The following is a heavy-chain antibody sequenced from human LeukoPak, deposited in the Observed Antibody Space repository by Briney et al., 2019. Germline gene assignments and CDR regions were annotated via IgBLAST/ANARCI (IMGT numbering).Heavy chain of an antibody. D-gene: IGHD6-13*01. Sequence: PSGTLSLTCAVSGASITCSNWWSWVRQPPGKGLEWIGEIYHGGSTNYSPSLKSRVTISVDKSKNQFSLNLNSVTAADTAVYYCARISATGTYLDYWGQGTLVTVSS. J-gene: IGHJ4*02. CDR3: ARISATGTYLDY. CDR1: GASITCSNW. V-gene: IGHV4-4*02. CDR2: IYHGGST.